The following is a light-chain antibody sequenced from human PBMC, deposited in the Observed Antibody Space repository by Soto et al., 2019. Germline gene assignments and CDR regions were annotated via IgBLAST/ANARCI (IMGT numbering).Light chain of an antibody. V-gene: IGKV3-20*01. J-gene: IGKJ1*01. CDR1: QSLSNNIY. CDR2: GAS. CDR3: QQYGNSPQT. Sequence: LSQSPGTLSLSTGETPALSCSSSQSLSNNIYLAWYQQKPGQATRLLIYGASSRATGIPNRFSGSGSGTDFTLTISRLEPEDFAVYYCQQYGNSPQTFGQGSKVDVK.